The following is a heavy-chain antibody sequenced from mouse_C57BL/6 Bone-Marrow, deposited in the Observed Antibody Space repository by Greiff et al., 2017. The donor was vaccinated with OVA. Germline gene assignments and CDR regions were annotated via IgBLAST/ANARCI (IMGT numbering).Heavy chain of an antibody. CDR3: ARRRGEDDDDFWYFDV. CDR2: ILPGSGST. D-gene: IGHD2-12*01. CDR1: GYTFTGYW. J-gene: IGHJ1*03. V-gene: IGHV1-9*01. Sequence: VQLQQSGAELMKPGASVKLSCKATGYTFTGYWIEWVKQRPGHGLEWIGEILPGSGSTNYNEKFKGKATFTADTSSNTAYMQLSSLTTEDSAIYYYARRRGEDDDDFWYFDVWGTGTTVTVSA.